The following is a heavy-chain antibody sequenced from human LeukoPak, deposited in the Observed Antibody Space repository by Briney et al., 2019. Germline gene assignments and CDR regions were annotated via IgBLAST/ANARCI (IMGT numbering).Heavy chain of an antibody. CDR3: AELGITMIGGV. J-gene: IGHJ6*04. CDR1: GFTFSSYS. Sequence: GGSLRLSCTASGFTFSSYSMNWVRQAPGKGLEWVSSISTSSSYIYYADSVKGRFTISRDNSKNTLYLQMNSLRAEDTAVYYCAELGITMIGGVWGKGTTVTISS. D-gene: IGHD3-10*02. V-gene: IGHV3-21*01. CDR2: ISTSSSYI.